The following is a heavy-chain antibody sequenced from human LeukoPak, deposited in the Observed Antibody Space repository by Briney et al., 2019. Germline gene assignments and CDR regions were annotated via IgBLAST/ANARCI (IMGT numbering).Heavy chain of an antibody. CDR1: GGSISSYY. CDR3: ARGARYFDWLFSR. J-gene: IGHJ4*02. V-gene: IGHV4-59*01. Sequence: PSETLSLTCTVSGGSISSYYWSCIRQPPGKGLEWIGYIYYSGSTNYNPSLKSRVTISVDTSKNQFSLKLSSVTAADTAVYYCARGARYFDWLFSRWGQGTLVTVSS. CDR2: IYYSGST. D-gene: IGHD3-9*01.